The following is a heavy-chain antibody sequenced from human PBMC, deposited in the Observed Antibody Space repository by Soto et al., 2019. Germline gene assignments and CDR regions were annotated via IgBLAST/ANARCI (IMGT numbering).Heavy chain of an antibody. CDR1: GGSFSGYY. J-gene: IGHJ4*02. CDR3: ASLRGAVAVPY. D-gene: IGHD6-13*01. Sequence: SETLSLTXAVYGGSFSGYYWTWIRQPPGTGLEWIGEINHSGSTNYNPSLKSRVTISVDTSKNQFSLKLSSVTAADTAVYYCASLRGAVAVPYWGQGTLVTVSS. V-gene: IGHV4-34*01. CDR2: INHSGST.